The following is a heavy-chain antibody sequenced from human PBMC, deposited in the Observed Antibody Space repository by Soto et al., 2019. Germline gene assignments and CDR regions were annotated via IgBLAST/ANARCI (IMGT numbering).Heavy chain of an antibody. Sequence: SETLSLTCTVSGGSINSYYWNWIRQPPGKGLEWIGYIYYSGSTNYNPSLKSRVTISVDTSKNQFSLKMNSVTAADTAMYYCAKNDDHGSYYHGMDVWGQGTTVTVSS. CDR1: GGSINSYY. CDR2: IYYSGST. D-gene: IGHD4-17*01. V-gene: IGHV4-59*01. J-gene: IGHJ6*02. CDR3: AKNDDHGSYYHGMDV.